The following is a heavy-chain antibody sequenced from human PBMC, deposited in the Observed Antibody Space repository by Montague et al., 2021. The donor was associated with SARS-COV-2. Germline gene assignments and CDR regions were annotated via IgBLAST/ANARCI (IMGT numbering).Heavy chain of an antibody. Sequence: SVISGDSVSSNPATWNWIRQAPSRGLEWLGRTYYRSKWYHDYAISLKSRITINPDTSKNQFSLQLSSVAPEDTAVFYCARTTTRMLYPENAFDIWGQGTMATVSS. J-gene: IGHJ3*02. D-gene: IGHD2-15*01. CDR1: GDSVSSNPAT. CDR2: TYYRSKWYH. V-gene: IGHV6-1*01. CDR3: ARTTTRMLYPENAFDI.